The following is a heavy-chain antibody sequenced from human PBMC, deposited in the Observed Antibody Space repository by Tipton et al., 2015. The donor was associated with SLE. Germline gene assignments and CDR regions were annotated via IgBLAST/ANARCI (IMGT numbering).Heavy chain of an antibody. CDR2: LYYTGIT. D-gene: IGHD2-2*01. Sequence: TLSLTCTVSGGSISGHYWSWIRQPPGRGVERIGYLYYTGITDYNPSLKSRVTISVDTSKNQFSLKLRSVTAADTAVYFCARYYCTTTRCYYFDYWGRGTLVTVSS. V-gene: IGHV4-59*11. J-gene: IGHJ4*02. CDR1: GGSISGHY. CDR3: ARYYCTTTRCYYFDY.